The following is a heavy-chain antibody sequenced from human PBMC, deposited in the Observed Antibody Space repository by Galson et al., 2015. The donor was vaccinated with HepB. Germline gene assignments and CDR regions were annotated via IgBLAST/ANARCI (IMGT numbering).Heavy chain of an antibody. Sequence: SLRLSCAASGFAFGNSAMIWVRQDPQKGLKWVSAINSGGVRTYYAESVKGRFTISRDNSENTLFPHMNSLRVDDTAVYYCAKQVGPTPFFDSWGQGILVIVSA. J-gene: IGHJ4*02. V-gene: IGHV3-23*01. CDR3: AKQVGPTPFFDS. D-gene: IGHD1-26*01. CDR1: GFAFGNSA. CDR2: INSGGVRT.